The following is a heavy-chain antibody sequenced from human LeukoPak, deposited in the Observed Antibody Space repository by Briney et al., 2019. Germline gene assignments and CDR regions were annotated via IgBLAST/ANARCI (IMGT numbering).Heavy chain of an antibody. CDR1: GGSISSGDYY. D-gene: IGHD4-17*01. Sequence: SQTLSLTCTVSGGSISSGDYYWSWVRQPPGKGLEWIGEIYHSGSTNYNPSLKSRVTISVDKSKNQFSLKLSSVTAADTAVYYCARGTTLIGNWGQGTLVTVSS. CDR3: ARGTTLIGN. V-gene: IGHV4-30-4*01. CDR2: IYHSGST. J-gene: IGHJ4*02.